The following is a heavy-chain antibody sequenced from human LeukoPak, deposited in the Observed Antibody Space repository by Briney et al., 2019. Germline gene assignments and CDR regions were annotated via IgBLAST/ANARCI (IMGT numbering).Heavy chain of an antibody. V-gene: IGHV3-33*06. CDR2: IWYDGSNK. D-gene: IGHD2-15*01. Sequence: GRSLRLSCAASGFTFSSYGMHWVRQAPGKGLEWVAVIWYDGSNKYYADSVKGRFTISRDNSKNTLYLQMNSLRAEDTAVYYCAKDGSSGGPYWYFDLWGRGTLVSVSP. CDR3: AKDGSSGGPYWYFDL. CDR1: GFTFSSYG. J-gene: IGHJ2*01.